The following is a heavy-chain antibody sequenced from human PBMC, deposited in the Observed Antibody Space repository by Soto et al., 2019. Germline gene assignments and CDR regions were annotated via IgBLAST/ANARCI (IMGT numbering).Heavy chain of an antibody. J-gene: IGHJ5*02. Sequence: GASVKVSCKASGYTYTSYGISWVRQDPGQGLEWMGWISAYNGNTNYAQKLQGRVTMTTDTSTSTAYMELRSLRSDDTAVYYCARVAGYYDILTGLGGWFDPWGQGTLVTVS. CDR3: ARVAGYYDILTGLGGWFDP. CDR1: GYTYTSYG. V-gene: IGHV1-18*01. D-gene: IGHD3-9*01. CDR2: ISAYNGNT.